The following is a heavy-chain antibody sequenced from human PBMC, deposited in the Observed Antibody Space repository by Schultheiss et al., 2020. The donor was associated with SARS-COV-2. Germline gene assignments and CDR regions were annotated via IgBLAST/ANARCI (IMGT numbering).Heavy chain of an antibody. Sequence: GGSLRLSCAASGFTFSDYYMSWIRQAPGKGLEWVSAISGSGGSTYYADSVKGRFTISRDNSKNTLYLQMNSLRAEDTAVYYCARASLRFLEWLLYLWGQGTLVTVSS. D-gene: IGHD3-3*01. CDR1: GFTFSDYY. V-gene: IGHV3-23*01. CDR2: ISGSGGST. J-gene: IGHJ5*02. CDR3: ARASLRFLEWLLYL.